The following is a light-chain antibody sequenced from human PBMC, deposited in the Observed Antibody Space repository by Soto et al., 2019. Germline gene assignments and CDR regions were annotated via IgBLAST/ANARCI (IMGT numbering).Light chain of an antibody. V-gene: IGLV2-8*01. CDR3: SSYAGATNVV. CDR1: SSDVGAYNS. J-gene: IGLJ2*01. Sequence: QSAPTQPPSASGSPGQSVTISCTGTSSDVGAYNSVSWYQHYPGKAPKLLIYEVSKRPSGVPDRFSGSKSGNTASLTVSGLQAEDEADYYCSSYAGATNVVFGGGTQLTVL. CDR2: EVS.